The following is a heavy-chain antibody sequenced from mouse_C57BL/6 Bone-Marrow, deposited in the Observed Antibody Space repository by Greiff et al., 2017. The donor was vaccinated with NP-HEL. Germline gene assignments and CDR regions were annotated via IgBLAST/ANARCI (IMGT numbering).Heavy chain of an antibody. CDR1: GYTFTSYW. CDR3: ASRMYYSDS. CDR2: IHPTSGST. V-gene: IGHV1-64*01. Sequence: QVQLQQPGAELVMPGASVKLSCKASGYTFTSYWMHWVKQRPGQGLEWIGMIHPTSGSTNYNQKFKSKATLTVDKSSSTAYMQLSSLTSEDSAVYYCASRMYYSDSWGQGTTLTVSS. J-gene: IGHJ2*01. D-gene: IGHD2-12*01.